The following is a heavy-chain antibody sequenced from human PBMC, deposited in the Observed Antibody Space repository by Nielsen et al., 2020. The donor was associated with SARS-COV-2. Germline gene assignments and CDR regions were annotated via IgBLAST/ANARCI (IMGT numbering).Heavy chain of an antibody. CDR2: INPNSGGT. CDR3: ARGLRGRYYDSSGYYYGPYYYYYMDV. CDR1: GYTFTGYY. V-gene: IGHV1-2*04. J-gene: IGHJ6*03. Sequence: ASVKVSCKASGYTFTGYYMHWVRQAPGQGLEWMGWINPNSGGTNYAQKFQGWVTMTRDTSISTAYMELSRLRSDDTAVYYCARGLRGRYYDSSGYYYGPYYYYYMDVWGKGTTVTVSS. D-gene: IGHD3-22*01.